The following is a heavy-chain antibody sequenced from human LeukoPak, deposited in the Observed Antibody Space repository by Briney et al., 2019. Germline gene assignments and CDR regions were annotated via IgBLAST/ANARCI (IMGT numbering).Heavy chain of an antibody. D-gene: IGHD1-7*01. J-gene: IGHJ4*02. CDR1: GYSISSGYY. CDR2: IYHSGST. Sequence: SETLSLTRTVSGYSISSGYYWGWIRQPPGKGLEWIGSIYHSGSTYYNPSLKSRVTISVDTSKNQFSLKLSSVTAADTAVYYCASFNWNYAYWGQGTLVTVSS. V-gene: IGHV4-38-2*02. CDR3: ASFNWNYAY.